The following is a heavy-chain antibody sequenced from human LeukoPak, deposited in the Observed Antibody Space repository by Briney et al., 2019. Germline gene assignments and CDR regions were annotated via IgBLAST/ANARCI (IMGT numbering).Heavy chain of an antibody. Sequence: GGSLRLSCAASEFTFSKFPMGWVRQAPGRGLEWVSAISASGDVTFHADSVRGRFTISRDNSKNTLYLQMNSLRAEDTAVYYCARVASWGQGTLVTVSS. D-gene: IGHD1-26*01. CDR2: ISASGDVT. CDR1: EFTFSKFP. J-gene: IGHJ4*02. CDR3: ARVAS. V-gene: IGHV3-23*01.